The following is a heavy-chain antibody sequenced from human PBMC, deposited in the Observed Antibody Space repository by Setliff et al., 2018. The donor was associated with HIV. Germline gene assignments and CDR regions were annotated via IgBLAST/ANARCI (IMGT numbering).Heavy chain of an antibody. D-gene: IGHD3-10*01. CDR3: SRGGSDAFDV. V-gene: IGHV3-13*01. Sequence: LRLSCVGSGFNIEEYAMAWVRQVPGKGLEWVAAIGTNGDTSYPGSVKGRFSISRDNAKNSLYLQMNSLRAGDTAVYYCSRGGSDAFDVWGQGTLVTVSS. CDR2: IGTNGDT. J-gene: IGHJ3*01. CDR1: GFNIEEYA.